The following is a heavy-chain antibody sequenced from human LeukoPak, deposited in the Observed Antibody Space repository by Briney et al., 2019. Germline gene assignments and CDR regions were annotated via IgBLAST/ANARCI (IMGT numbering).Heavy chain of an antibody. J-gene: IGHJ1*01. V-gene: IGHV3-7*01. D-gene: IGHD6-19*01. Sequence: PGGSLRLSCTASGFTFRSYRMSWVRQAPGKGLEWVATIKQDGRETYYVDSVKGRFAISRDNAKNSLYLQMNSLRVEDTAVYYCARPIYSSGWDQFQHWGQGTLLSVSS. CDR3: ARPIYSSGWDQFQH. CDR2: IKQDGRET. CDR1: GFTFRSYR.